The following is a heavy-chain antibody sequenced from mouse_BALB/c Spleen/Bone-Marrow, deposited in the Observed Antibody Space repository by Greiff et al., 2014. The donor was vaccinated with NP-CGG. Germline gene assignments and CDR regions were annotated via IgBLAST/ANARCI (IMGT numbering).Heavy chain of an antibody. Sequence: QVQLKHSGAELVKPGASVKLSCKASGYTFTSYYMYWVKQRPGQGLEWIGEINPSNGGTNFNEKFKSKATLTVDKSSSTAYMQLSSLTSENSAVYYCTRSDGYYIPHWYFDVWGAGTTVIVSS. CDR2: INPSNGGT. D-gene: IGHD2-3*01. CDR3: TRSDGYYIPHWYFDV. V-gene: IGHV1S81*02. J-gene: IGHJ1*01. CDR1: GYTFTSYY.